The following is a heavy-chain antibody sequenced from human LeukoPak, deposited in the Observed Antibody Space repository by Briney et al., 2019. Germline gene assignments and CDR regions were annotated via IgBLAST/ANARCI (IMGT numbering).Heavy chain of an antibody. CDR2: IYHSGST. D-gene: IGHD2-21*02. CDR1: GYSISSGYY. J-gene: IGHJ6*03. V-gene: IGHV4-38-2*02. Sequence: SETLSLTCTVSGYSISSGYYWGWIRQPPGKGLEWIGSIYHSGSTYYNPSLKSRVTMSVDTSKNQFSLKLSSVTAADTAVYYCARDIGDQKRGYYMDVWGKGTTVTVSS. CDR3: ARDIGDQKRGYYMDV.